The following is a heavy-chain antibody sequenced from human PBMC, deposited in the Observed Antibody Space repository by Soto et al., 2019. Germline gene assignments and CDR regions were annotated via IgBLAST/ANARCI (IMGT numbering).Heavy chain of an antibody. CDR1: GFTFSSYA. V-gene: IGHV3-23*01. CDR2: VSAGGDMT. Sequence: DVQLLESGGDLVQPGGSLRLSCAASGFTFSSYAMSWVRQAPGKGLEWVSSVSAGGDMTYYSDSVKGRFTISRDNSNNVLFLQMNSLRAEDTALYYCARGDRGGSGSPASYYYSGLDVWGQGTTVTVSS. CDR3: ARGDRGGSGSPASYYYSGLDV. J-gene: IGHJ6*02. D-gene: IGHD3-10*01.